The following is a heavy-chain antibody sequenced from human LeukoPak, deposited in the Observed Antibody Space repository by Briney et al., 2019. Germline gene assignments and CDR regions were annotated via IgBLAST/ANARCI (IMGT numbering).Heavy chain of an antibody. CDR1: GGTFISYD. V-gene: IGHV1-69*06. Sequence: EASVKVSCKASGGTFISYDISWVRQAPGQGREWMGGIMPMFGKANYPQKFQGRVTTTADKATSTAYMELRSLRSEDTAVYYCARVDDRGHYYDSSGPRKLFGYWGQGTLVAVSS. CDR3: ARVDDRGHYYDSSGPRKLFGY. D-gene: IGHD3-22*01. CDR2: IMPMFGKA. J-gene: IGHJ4*02.